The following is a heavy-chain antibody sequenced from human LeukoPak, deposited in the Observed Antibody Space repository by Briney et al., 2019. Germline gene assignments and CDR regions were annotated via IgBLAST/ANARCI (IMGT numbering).Heavy chain of an antibody. Sequence: SETLSLTCTVSGGSISSGDYYWSWIRQPPGKGLEWIGYIYYSGSTYYNPSLKSRVTISVDTSKIQFSLKLSSVTAADTAVYYCARDLGGDNWFDPWGQGTLVTVSS. J-gene: IGHJ5*02. D-gene: IGHD2-21*01. V-gene: IGHV4-30-4*01. CDR2: IYYSGST. CDR3: ARDLGGDNWFDP. CDR1: GGSISSGDYY.